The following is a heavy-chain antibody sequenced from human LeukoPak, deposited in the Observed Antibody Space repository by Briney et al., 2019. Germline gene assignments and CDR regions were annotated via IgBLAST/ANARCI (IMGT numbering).Heavy chain of an antibody. CDR2: IYSGTI. D-gene: IGHD4/OR15-4a*01. CDR1: GFTFSSYE. CDR3: ARRAGAYSHPYDY. V-gene: IGHV3-53*01. J-gene: IGHJ4*02. Sequence: GGSLRLSCAASGFTFSSYEMNWIRQAPGKGLEWVSFIYSGTIHYSDSVKGRFTISRDNSKNTLYLQMNSLRAEDTAVYYCARRAGAYSHPYDYWGQGTLVTVSS.